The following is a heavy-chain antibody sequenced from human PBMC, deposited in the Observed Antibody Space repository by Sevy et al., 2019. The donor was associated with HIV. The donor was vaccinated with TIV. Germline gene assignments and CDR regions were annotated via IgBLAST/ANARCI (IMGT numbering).Heavy chain of an antibody. V-gene: IGHV3-11*01. CDR3: AGGGFSSSWPARFNY. Sequence: GGSLRLSFAASGFTFSDYYMSWIRQAPGKGLEWVSYISSSGSTIYYADSVKGRITISRDNAKNSRYLQMNSLRAEDAALYYCAGGGFSSSWPARFNYWGQGTLVTVSS. CDR1: GFTFSDYY. J-gene: IGHJ4*02. D-gene: IGHD6-13*01. CDR2: ISSSGSTI.